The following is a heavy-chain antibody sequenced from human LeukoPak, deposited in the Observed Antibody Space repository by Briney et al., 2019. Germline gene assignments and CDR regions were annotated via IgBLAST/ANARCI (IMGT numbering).Heavy chain of an antibody. V-gene: IGHV3-23*01. CDR1: GFTFSSYA. CDR2: ISGSGGST. D-gene: IGHD2-2*02. CDR3: ATQRGGPIVAVPAAIWHY. J-gene: IGHJ4*02. Sequence: GGSLRLSCAASGFTFSSYAMSWVRQAPGKGLEWVSAISGSGGSTYYADSVKGRFTISRDNSKNTLYLQMNSLRAEDTAVYYCATQRGGPIVAVPAAIWHYWGQGTLVTVSS.